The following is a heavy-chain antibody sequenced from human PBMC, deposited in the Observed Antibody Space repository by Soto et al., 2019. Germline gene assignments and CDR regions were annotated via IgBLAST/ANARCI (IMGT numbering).Heavy chain of an antibody. V-gene: IGHV1-18*04. CDR2: ISAYNGNT. CDR1: GYTFTSYG. J-gene: IGHJ4*02. Sequence: ASVNVSCKASGYTFTSYGISWVRQAPGQGLEWMGWISAYNGNTNYAQKLQGRVTMTTDTSTSTAYMELRSLRSDDTAVYYCARDDCSSTSCLPDYWGQGTLVTVSS. D-gene: IGHD2-2*01. CDR3: ARDDCSSTSCLPDY.